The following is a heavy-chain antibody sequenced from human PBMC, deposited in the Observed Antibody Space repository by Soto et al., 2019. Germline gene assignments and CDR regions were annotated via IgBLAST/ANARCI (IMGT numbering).Heavy chain of an antibody. CDR2: IYHSGST. CDR1: GGSISRGGYS. D-gene: IGHD3-3*01. J-gene: IGHJ3*02. V-gene: IGHV4-30-2*01. CDR3: ARGGYPFDFGAFEI. Sequence: SETLSLTCAVSGGSISRGGYSWSWIRQPPGKGLEWIGYIYHSGSTYYNPSLKSRVTISVDRSKDQFSLKLSSVTAADTAVYYCARGGYPFDFGAFEIWGQGTMVTVSS.